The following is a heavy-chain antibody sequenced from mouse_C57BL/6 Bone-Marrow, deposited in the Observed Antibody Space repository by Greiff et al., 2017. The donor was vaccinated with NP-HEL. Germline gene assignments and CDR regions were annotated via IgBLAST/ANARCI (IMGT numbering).Heavy chain of an antibody. CDR2: IDPSDSYT. CDR3: ARGDYDC. J-gene: IGHJ2*01. Sequence: QVQLQQPGAELVKPGASVKLSCKASGYTFTSYWMQWVKQRPGQGLEWIGEIDPSDSYTNYNQKFKGKATLTVDTSSSTAYMQLSSLTSEDSAVYYCARGDYDCWGQGTTLTVAS. V-gene: IGHV1-50*01. D-gene: IGHD2-4*01. CDR1: GYTFTSYW.